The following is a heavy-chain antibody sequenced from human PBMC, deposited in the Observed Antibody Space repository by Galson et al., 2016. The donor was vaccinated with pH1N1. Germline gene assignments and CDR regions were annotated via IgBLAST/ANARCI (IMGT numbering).Heavy chain of an antibody. CDR1: GFTFSSYS. V-gene: IGHV3-21*01. Sequence: SLRLSCAASGFTFSSYSMNWVRQAPGKGLEWVSSISSNSSYIYYADSVKGRFTISRDNAKNSLYLQMNSLRAEDTAVYYCARGVYYYDSSGPIDYWGQGTLVTVSS. CDR3: ARGVYYYDSSGPIDY. D-gene: IGHD3-22*01. CDR2: ISSNSSYI. J-gene: IGHJ4*02.